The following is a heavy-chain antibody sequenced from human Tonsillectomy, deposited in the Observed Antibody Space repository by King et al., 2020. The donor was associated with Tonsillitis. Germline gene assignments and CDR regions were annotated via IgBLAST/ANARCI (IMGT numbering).Heavy chain of an antibody. V-gene: IGHV3-74*02. Sequence: VQLVESGGGLVQTGGSLRISCAASGFIFSGYWMLWFRQAPGKGLVWVARINNDGSSTAYADSVKGRLTISRDNAENTLYLQMNSLRAEDTAVYYCASDADGPGALVDYWGQGTLVTVSS. CDR1: GFIFSGYW. J-gene: IGHJ4*02. CDR2: INNDGSST. D-gene: IGHD5-24*01. CDR3: ASDADGPGALVDY.